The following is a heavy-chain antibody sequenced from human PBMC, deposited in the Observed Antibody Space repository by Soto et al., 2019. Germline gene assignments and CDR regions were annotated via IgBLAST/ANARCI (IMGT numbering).Heavy chain of an antibody. V-gene: IGHV3-30*18. CDR1: GFTFSSYG. J-gene: IGHJ6*02. D-gene: IGHD6-13*01. CDR3: AKEKGYSDGGYYYGMDV. Sequence: GGSLRLSCAASGFTFSSYGMHWVRQAPGKGLEWVAVISHDGSNKYYADSVKGRFTISRDNSKNTLYLQMNSLRAEDTAVYCCAKEKGYSDGGYYYGMDVWGQGTTVTVSS. CDR2: ISHDGSNK.